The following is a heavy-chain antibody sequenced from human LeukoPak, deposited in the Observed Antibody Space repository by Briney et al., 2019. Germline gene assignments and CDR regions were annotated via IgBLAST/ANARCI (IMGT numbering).Heavy chain of an antibody. CDR1: GLTFSSFG. CDR3: AKVVYYYYYMDV. V-gene: IGHV3-30*18. CDR2: ISYDGSNK. J-gene: IGHJ6*03. Sequence: GGILRLSCAASGLTFSSFGMHWVRGARGKALQRVAVISYDGSNKYYADSVKGRFTISRDNSKNTLYLQMNSLRAEDTAVYYCAKVVYYYYYMDVWGKGTTVTVSS.